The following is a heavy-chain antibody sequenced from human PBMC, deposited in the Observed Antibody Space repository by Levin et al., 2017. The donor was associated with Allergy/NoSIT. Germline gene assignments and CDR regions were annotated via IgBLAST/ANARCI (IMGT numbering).Heavy chain of an antibody. CDR1: GFTFSSYW. Sequence: PGGSLRLSCAASGFTFSSYWMHWVRQGSGKGLVWVSRINGDGSSTNYADSVKGRFTISRDNAKNTLYLQVNSLRPEDTAVYYCARGYSSDYYGRLFDYWGQGALVTVSS. CDR3: ARGYSSDYYGRLFDY. J-gene: IGHJ4*02. V-gene: IGHV3-74*01. CDR2: INGDGSST. D-gene: IGHD6-19*01.